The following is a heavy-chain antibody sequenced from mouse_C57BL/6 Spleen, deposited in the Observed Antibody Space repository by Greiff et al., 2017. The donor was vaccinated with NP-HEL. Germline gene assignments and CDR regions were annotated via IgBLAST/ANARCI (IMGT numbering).Heavy chain of an antibody. Sequence: VQGVESGPGLVQPSQSLSITCTVSGFSLTSYGVHWVRQSPGKGLEWLGVIWGGGSTDYNAAFISRLSISKDNSKSQVFFKMNSLQADDTAIYYCARDYGGFAYWGQGTLVTVSA. CDR1: GFSLTSYG. J-gene: IGHJ3*01. D-gene: IGHD2-4*01. V-gene: IGHV2-2*01. CDR3: ARDYGGFAY. CDR2: IWGGGST.